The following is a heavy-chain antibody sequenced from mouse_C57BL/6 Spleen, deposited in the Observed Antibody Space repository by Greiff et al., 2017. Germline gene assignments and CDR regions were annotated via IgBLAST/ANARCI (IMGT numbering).Heavy chain of an antibody. Sequence: QVQLQQSGAELVKPGASVKLSCKASGYTFTEYTIHWVKQRSGQGLEWIGWFYPGSGSIKYNEKFKDKATLTADKSSSTVYMELSRLASEDSAVYFGARDEEGRQLRLPFAYWGQGTLVTVSA. CDR3: ARDEEGRQLRLPFAY. J-gene: IGHJ3*01. D-gene: IGHD3-2*02. V-gene: IGHV1-62-2*01. CDR2: FYPGSGSI. CDR1: GYTFTEYT.